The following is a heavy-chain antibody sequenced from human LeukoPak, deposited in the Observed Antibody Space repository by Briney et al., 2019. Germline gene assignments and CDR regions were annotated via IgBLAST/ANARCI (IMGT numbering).Heavy chain of an antibody. CDR3: AKGIAASPFDY. Sequence: GGSLRLSCAASGFTFSSYAMSWVCQAPGKGLEWVSAISGSGGSTYYADSVKGRFTISRGNSKNTLYLQMNSLRAEDTAVYYCAKGIAASPFDYWGQGTLVTVSS. J-gene: IGHJ4*02. D-gene: IGHD6-13*01. V-gene: IGHV3-23*01. CDR1: GFTFSSYA. CDR2: ISGSGGST.